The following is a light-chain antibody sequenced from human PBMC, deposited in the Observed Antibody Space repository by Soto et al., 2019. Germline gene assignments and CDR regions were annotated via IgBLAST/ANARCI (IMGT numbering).Light chain of an antibody. CDR2: AAS. J-gene: IGKJ1*01. CDR3: QKYNSAPWA. CDR1: QGIRNY. Sequence: DIQMTQSPSSLSASVGDRVTITCRASQGIRNYLAWYQQKPGKVPKLLIYAASTLQSGVPSRFSSSGSGTDFTLTISSLQPEDVATYYCQKYNSAPWAFGQGTKVEI. V-gene: IGKV1-27*01.